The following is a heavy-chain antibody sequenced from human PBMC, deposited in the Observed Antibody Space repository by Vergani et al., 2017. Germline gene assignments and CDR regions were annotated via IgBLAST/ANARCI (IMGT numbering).Heavy chain of an antibody. D-gene: IGHD2-21*02. Sequence: QVQLHESGPGLVKPSETLSLTCTVSGDSISPYFWTWIRQPPGQGLEWIGYISYSGDTNCAPSLKSRVSIALDTSKNQFSLQVNSVTPSDTAVYYCARGGLLVPDVWGQGTLVTVSS. J-gene: IGHJ4*02. CDR2: ISYSGDT. CDR1: GDSISPYF. V-gene: IGHV4-59*01. CDR3: ARGGLLVPDV.